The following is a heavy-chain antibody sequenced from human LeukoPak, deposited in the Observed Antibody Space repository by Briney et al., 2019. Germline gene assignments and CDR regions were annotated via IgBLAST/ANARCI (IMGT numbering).Heavy chain of an antibody. CDR2: ISGSGGST. J-gene: IGHJ4*02. V-gene: IGHV3-23*01. D-gene: IGHD2-15*01. Sequence: PGGSLRLSCAASGFTFSSYAMSWVRQAPGKGLEWVSAISGSGGSTYYADSVKGRFTISRDNSKNTLYLQMNSLRAEDTAVYYCAKGASVVVAATAANFDYWGQGTLVTVSS. CDR1: GFTFSSYA. CDR3: AKGASVVVAATAANFDY.